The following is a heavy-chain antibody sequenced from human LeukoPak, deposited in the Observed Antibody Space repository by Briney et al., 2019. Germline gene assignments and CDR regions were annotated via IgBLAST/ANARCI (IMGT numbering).Heavy chain of an antibody. Sequence: SETLSLTCTVSGYSISSGYYWGWIRQPPGKGLEWIGSIYHSGSTYYNPSLKSRVTISVDTSKNQFSLKLSSVTAADTAVYYCARDSPMVRGLAYWGQGTLVTVSS. CDR2: IYHSGST. J-gene: IGHJ4*02. CDR3: ARDSPMVRGLAY. D-gene: IGHD3-10*01. V-gene: IGHV4-38-2*02. CDR1: GYSISSGYY.